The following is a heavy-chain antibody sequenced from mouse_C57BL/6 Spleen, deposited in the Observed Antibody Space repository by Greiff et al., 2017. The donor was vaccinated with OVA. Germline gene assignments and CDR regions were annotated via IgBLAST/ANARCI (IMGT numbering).Heavy chain of an antibody. CDR3: ARGRYYYGSDYAMDY. J-gene: IGHJ4*01. D-gene: IGHD1-1*01. Sequence: VQLQQSGPELVKPGASVKISCKASGYTFTDYYMNWVKQSHGKSLEWIGDINPNNGGTSYNQKFKGKATLTVDKSSSTAYMELRSLTSEDSAVYYCARGRYYYGSDYAMDYWGQGTSVTVSS. V-gene: IGHV1-26*01. CDR2: INPNNGGT. CDR1: GYTFTDYY.